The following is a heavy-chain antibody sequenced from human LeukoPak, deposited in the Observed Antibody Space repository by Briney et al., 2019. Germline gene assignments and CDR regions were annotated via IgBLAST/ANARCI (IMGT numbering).Heavy chain of an antibody. D-gene: IGHD6-13*01. Sequence: MPGESLKISCKGSGYPFTTYWIGWVLQMPAKGLEWMGIIYPGDSDPRYSPSFQGQVTISADKAISTAYLQWSSLKASDSAMYYCVRHGLGSSWFGFDYWGQGTLVTVSS. CDR3: VRHGLGSSWFGFDY. CDR2: IYPGDSDP. V-gene: IGHV5-51*01. CDR1: GYPFTTYW. J-gene: IGHJ4*02.